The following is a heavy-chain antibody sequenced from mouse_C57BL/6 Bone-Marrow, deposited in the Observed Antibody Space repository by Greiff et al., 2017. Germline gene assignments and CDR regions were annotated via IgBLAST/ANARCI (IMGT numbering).Heavy chain of an antibody. CDR1: GYTFTSYW. D-gene: IGHD3-1*01. J-gene: IGHJ3*01. V-gene: IGHV1-61*01. CDR2: IYPFDSET. CDR3: TRKTAGFAY. Sequence: QVQLQQPGAELVRPGSSVKLSCKASGYTFTSYWMDWVKQRPGQGLEWIGNIYPFDSETQYNQKFKDKATLTVDKSSSTAYMQRSSLTSEVSAFYYSTRKTAGFAYWCQGTLVTVSA.